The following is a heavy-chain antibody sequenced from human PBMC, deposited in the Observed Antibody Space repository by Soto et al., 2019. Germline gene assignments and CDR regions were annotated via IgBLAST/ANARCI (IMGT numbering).Heavy chain of an antibody. CDR1: GFTFDDYA. Sequence: LRLSCAASGFTFDDYAMHWVRQAPGKGLEWVSGISWNSGSIGYADSVKGRFTISRDNAKNSLYLQMNSLRAEDTALYYCAKDSYSGSYFGQGTLVTVSS. J-gene: IGHJ4*02. V-gene: IGHV3-9*01. CDR3: AKDSYSGSY. CDR2: ISWNSGSI. D-gene: IGHD1-26*01.